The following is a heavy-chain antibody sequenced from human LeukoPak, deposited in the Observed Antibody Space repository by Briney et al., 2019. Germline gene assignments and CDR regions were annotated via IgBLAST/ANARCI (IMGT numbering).Heavy chain of an antibody. CDR3: ARWIVVVPAAPLTYGMDV. CDR1: GYTFTSYD. V-gene: IGHV1-8*01. Sequence: ASVKVSCKASGYTFTSYDINWVRQATGQGLEWMGWMNPNSGNTGYAQKFQGRVTMTRNTSISTAYMELSSLRSEDTAVYYCARWIVVVPAAPLTYGMDVWGQGTTVTVSS. CDR2: MNPNSGNT. J-gene: IGHJ6*02. D-gene: IGHD2-2*01.